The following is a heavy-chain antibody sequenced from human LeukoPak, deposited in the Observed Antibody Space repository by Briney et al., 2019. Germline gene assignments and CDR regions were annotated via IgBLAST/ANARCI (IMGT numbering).Heavy chain of an antibody. CDR3: AKTYYYGSGSHHDAFDI. V-gene: IGHV3-30*02. D-gene: IGHD3-10*01. CDR1: GFTFSSYG. CDR2: IRYDGSNK. Sequence: PGGSLRLSCAASGFTFSSYGMHWVRQAPGKGLEWVAFIRYDGSNKYYADSVKGRFTISRDNSKNTLYQQMNSLRAEDTAVYYCAKTYYYGSGSHHDAFDIWGQGTMVTVSS. J-gene: IGHJ3*02.